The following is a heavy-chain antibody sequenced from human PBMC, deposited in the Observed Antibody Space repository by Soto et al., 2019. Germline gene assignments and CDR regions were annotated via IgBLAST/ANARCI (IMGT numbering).Heavy chain of an antibody. CDR3: ARDRGYGRSIGYSSGWYRFDY. J-gene: IGHJ4*02. Sequence: QVQLMQSGAEVKKPGSSVKVSCKASGGTFSSYAISWVRQAPGQGLDWMGGIIPIFGTANYAQKFQGRVTITADESTSTAYMELSSLRSEDTAVYYCARDRGYGRSIGYSSGWYRFDYWGQGTLVTVSS. CDR2: IIPIFGTA. D-gene: IGHD6-19*01. CDR1: GGTFSSYA. V-gene: IGHV1-69*01.